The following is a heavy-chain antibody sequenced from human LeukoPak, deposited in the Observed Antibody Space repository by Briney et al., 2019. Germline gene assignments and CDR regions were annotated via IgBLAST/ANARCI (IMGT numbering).Heavy chain of an antibody. CDR2: IGGTGGST. CDR1: GFTFTSFA. V-gene: IGHV3-23*01. J-gene: IGHJ4*02. CDR3: AKVIVGAPGY. D-gene: IGHD1-26*01. Sequence: SLRPSCAASGFTFTSFAMSWGRHAPGRGLGWVSAIGGTGGSTYCADSVKGRSPTSRDNSKNTLYLQMSSLRGEDTAVYYCAKVIVGAPGYWGQGTLVTASS.